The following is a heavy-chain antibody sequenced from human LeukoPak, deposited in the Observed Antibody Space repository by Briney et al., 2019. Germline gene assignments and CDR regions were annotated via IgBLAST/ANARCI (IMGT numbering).Heavy chain of an antibody. D-gene: IGHD6-13*01. Sequence: QPGGSLRLSCAASGFTFSSYWMSWVRQAPGKGLEWVANIKQDGSEKYYVDSVKGRFTISRDNAKNSLYLQMNSLRAEDTAVYYCATSAADDYYYYYYYMDVWGKGTTVTVSS. V-gene: IGHV3-7*01. CDR3: ATSAADDYYYYYYYMDV. CDR1: GFTFSSYW. J-gene: IGHJ6*03. CDR2: IKQDGSEK.